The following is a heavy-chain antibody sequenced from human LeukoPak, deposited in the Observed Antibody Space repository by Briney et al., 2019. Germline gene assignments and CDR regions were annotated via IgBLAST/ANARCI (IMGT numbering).Heavy chain of an antibody. D-gene: IGHD6-19*01. CDR2: INPNSGGT. CDR3: ANNSSGWSAQIYSD. Sequence: ASVKVSCKASGYTFTSYDINWVRQATGQGLEWMGWINPNSGGTNFAQKFQGRVTMTRDTSISTAYMELSSLRSDDTAVYYCANNSSGWSAQIYSDWGQGTLVTVSS. CDR1: GYTFTSYD. V-gene: IGHV1-2*02. J-gene: IGHJ4*02.